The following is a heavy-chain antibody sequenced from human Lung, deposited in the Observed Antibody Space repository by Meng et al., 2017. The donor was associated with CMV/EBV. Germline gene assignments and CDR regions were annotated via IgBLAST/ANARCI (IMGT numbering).Heavy chain of an antibody. CDR2: IKEDGSER. J-gene: IGHJ6*02. Sequence: GGSLRHSCAAVGFSLSAYWMTWVRQAPGQGLEWVANIKEDGSERDYVDSVEGRFTISRDNSRNPLFLEMNSLRVGDTDVYYCVRGRGLDAWGQGTTVTVSS. CDR3: VRGRGLDA. D-gene: IGHD6-25*01. V-gene: IGHV3-7*01. CDR1: GFSLSAYW.